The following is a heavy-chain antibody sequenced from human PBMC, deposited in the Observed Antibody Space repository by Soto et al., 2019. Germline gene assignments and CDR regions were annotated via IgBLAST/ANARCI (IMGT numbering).Heavy chain of an antibody. CDR3: ARATVGASDLGFDS. J-gene: IGHJ4*02. Sequence: EVKLVESGGGLVQPGRSLRLSCSASGFTVSDYYMTWVRQAPGKGLEWVSLLYSGGSTIYTDSVKGRVTISRDSSKNTLYLQMNTLRVEDTAVYYCARATVGASDLGFDSWGQGTLVTVSS. CDR2: LYSGGST. D-gene: IGHD1-26*01. V-gene: IGHV3-53*01. CDR1: GFTVSDYY.